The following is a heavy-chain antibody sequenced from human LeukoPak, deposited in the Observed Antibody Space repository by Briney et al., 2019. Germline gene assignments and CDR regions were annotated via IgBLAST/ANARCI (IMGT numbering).Heavy chain of an antibody. J-gene: IGHJ4*02. CDR1: GGSISSSGHY. D-gene: IGHD4-17*01. CDR3: ARSATVTTGYFDY. V-gene: IGHV4-39*07. Sequence: PSETLSLTCSVSGGSISSSGHYWGWIRQSPEKGLDWIGSIFSNGNTYYNPSVKSRVTISVDTSNNQFSLQLTSVTAADTAVYYCARSATVTTGYFDYWGQGALVTVSS. CDR2: IFSNGNT.